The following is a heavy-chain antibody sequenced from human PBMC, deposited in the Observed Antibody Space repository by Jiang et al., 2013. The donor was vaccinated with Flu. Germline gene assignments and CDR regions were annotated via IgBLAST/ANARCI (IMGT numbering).Heavy chain of an antibody. Sequence: QLVESGAEVKKPGESLKISCQGSGYSFTSYWIGWVRQMPGKGLEWMGIIYPGDSDTRYSPSFQGQVTIAADKSVSTAYLQWSSLKASDTAMYYCATTVGPTASLDYWGQGTLGHRLL. V-gene: IGHV5-51*01. CDR2: IYPGDSDT. CDR3: ATTVGPTASLDY. J-gene: IGHJ4*02. D-gene: IGHD1-26*01. CDR1: GYSFTSYW.